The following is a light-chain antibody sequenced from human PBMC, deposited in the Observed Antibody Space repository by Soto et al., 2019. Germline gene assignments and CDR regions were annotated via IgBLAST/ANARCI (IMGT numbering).Light chain of an antibody. CDR1: SNDVGGFNY. V-gene: IGLV2-14*01. CDR3: SSFTGSTTGV. CDR2: EVN. Sequence: QSALPQPASVYGSPGQSITMFCTGTSNDVGGFNYVSWYQQHPGKAPKLIIYEVNNRPSGISNRFSGSKSANTASLTISGIQAEDEAASYCSSFTGSTTGVFGGGTKRTVL. J-gene: IGLJ3*02.